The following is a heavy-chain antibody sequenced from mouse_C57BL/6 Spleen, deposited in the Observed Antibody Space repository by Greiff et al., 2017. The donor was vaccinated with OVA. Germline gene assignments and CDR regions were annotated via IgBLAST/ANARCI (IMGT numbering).Heavy chain of an antibody. V-gene: IGHV1-72*01. J-gene: IGHJ4*01. CDR1: GYTFTSYW. CDR2: IDPNSGGT. D-gene: IGHD1-1*01. CDR3: ARFPFDGSSYDYYAMDY. Sequence: QVQLQQPGAELVKPGASVKLSCKASGYTFTSYWMHWVKQRPGRGLEWIGRIDPNSGGTKYNEKFKSKATLTVDKSSSTAYMQLSSLTSEDSAVYYCARFPFDGSSYDYYAMDYWGQGTSVTVSS.